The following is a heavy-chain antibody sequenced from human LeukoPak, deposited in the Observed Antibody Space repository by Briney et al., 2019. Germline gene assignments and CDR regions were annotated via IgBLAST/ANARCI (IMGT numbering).Heavy chain of an antibody. J-gene: IGHJ4*02. CDR1: GFTFNSYN. CDR3: ASNTGYSYGYFDY. Sequence: GGSLRLSCAASGFTFNSYNMNWVRQAPGKGLEWVSYISRGGNTKYYSDSVKGRFTVSRDNAKNSLYLQMNSLRAEDTAVYYCASNTGYSYGYFDYWGQGTLVTVPS. D-gene: IGHD5-18*01. V-gene: IGHV3-48*03. CDR2: ISRGGNTK.